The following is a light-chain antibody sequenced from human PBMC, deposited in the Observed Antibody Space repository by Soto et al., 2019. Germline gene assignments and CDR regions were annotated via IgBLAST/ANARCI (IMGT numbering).Light chain of an antibody. CDR3: MQALQTPI. J-gene: IGKJ3*01. CDR2: LGS. CDR1: QSLLHTNGHTY. V-gene: IGKV2-28*01. Sequence: DIVMTQSPLSLTVTPGDLPSISCRSSQSLLHTNGHTYLDWYLQKPGQSPQLLIYLGSNRASGVPDRFSGSASGQDFSLKISRVEAEDVGVYYCMQALQTPIFGPRTKVHIK.